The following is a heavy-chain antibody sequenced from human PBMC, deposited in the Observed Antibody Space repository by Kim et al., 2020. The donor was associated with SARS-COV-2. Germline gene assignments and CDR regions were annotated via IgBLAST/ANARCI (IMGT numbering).Heavy chain of an antibody. J-gene: IGHJ4*02. Sequence: YTQKFQGRVTMTRDTSTSTGYMELSSLRSEDTAVYYCARVPTRNEWPFDYWGQGTLVTVSS. CDR3: ARVPTRNEWPFDY. D-gene: IGHD3-3*01. V-gene: IGHV1-46*01.